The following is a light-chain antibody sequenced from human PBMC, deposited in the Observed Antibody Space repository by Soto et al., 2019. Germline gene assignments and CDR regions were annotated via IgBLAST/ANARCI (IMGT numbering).Light chain of an antibody. V-gene: IGLV2-14*01. CDR2: EVI. CDR3: SSYTSSNTLEV. Sequence: QSALAQPASVSGSPGQSITISCTATSSDVGTYNYVSWYQQHPGKAPKLMIFEVINRPSGVSNRFSGSKSGNTASLIISGLQAEDEADYYCSSYTSSNTLEVFGVGTKLTVL. CDR1: SSDVGTYNY. J-gene: IGLJ1*01.